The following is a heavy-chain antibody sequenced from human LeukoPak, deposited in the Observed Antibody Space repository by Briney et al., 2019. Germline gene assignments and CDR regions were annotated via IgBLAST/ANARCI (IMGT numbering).Heavy chain of an antibody. CDR2: IGAGGTFT. J-gene: IGHJ4*02. D-gene: IGHD2-15*01. V-gene: IGHV3-23*01. Sequence: GGSLRLSCTASGFTFSSYAMNWVRHAPGKGLEWVSGIGAGGTFTYYADSVKGRFTISRDNSRNTLYLQMNSLRADDTAVYYCAKEVCSGGSCYSGYWGQGTLVTVSS. CDR3: AKEVCSGGSCYSGY. CDR1: GFTFSSYA.